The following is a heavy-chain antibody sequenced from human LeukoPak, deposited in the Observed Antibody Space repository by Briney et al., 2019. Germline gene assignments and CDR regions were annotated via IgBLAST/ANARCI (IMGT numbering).Heavy chain of an antibody. CDR1: GFTFSSYA. D-gene: IGHD6-19*01. V-gene: IGHV3-23*01. Sequence: PVGSLRLSCAASGFTFSSYAMSWVRQAPGKGLEWVSAISGSGGSTYYADSVKGRFTISRDNSKNTLYLQMNSLRAEDTAVYYCAKGSRIAVAGYFDYWGQGTLVTVSS. CDR3: AKGSRIAVAGYFDY. CDR2: ISGSGGST. J-gene: IGHJ4*02.